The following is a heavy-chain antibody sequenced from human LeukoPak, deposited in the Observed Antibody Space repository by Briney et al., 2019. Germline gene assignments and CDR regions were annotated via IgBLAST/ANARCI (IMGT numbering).Heavy chain of an antibody. Sequence: PGGSLRLSCAASGVILSDYYMTWIRHAPGKSLEWLSYIAPAGTTYYADSLRGRFTIYRDSSKGTLYLHLTNLRDDDTALYHCATEVPDNTAMVKYYDYYTDVWGKGTTLTISS. V-gene: IGHV3-11*01. CDR2: IAPAGTT. CDR1: GVILSDYY. D-gene: IGHD5-18*01. J-gene: IGHJ6*03. CDR3: ATEVPDNTAMVKYYDYYTDV.